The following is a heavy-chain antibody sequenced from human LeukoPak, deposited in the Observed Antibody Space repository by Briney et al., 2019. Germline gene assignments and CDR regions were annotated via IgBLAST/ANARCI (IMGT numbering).Heavy chain of an antibody. V-gene: IGHV3-7*01. Sequence: GGSLRLSCAASGFTFSSYWMSWVRQAPGKGLEWVANIKQDGSEKYYVDSVKGRFTISRDNAKNSPYLQMSSLRAEDTAVYYCARDTEQRWLQFSFDYWGQGTLVTVSS. J-gene: IGHJ4*02. D-gene: IGHD5-12*01. CDR2: IKQDGSEK. CDR1: GFTFSSYW. CDR3: ARDTEQRWLQFSFDY.